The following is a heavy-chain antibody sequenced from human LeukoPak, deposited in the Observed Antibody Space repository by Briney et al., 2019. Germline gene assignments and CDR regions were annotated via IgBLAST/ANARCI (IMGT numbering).Heavy chain of an antibody. Sequence: GGSLRLSCAASGFTFSSYDMHWVRQPPGRGLEWVAIILSDGNDKYYADSVKGRFTISRDNSKDTLDLQMNSLRAEDTAVYYCAKDRTSTWSWDYWGQGTLVIVSS. CDR1: GFTFSSYD. J-gene: IGHJ4*02. D-gene: IGHD6-13*01. CDR2: ILSDGNDK. CDR3: AKDRTSTWSWDY. V-gene: IGHV3-30*18.